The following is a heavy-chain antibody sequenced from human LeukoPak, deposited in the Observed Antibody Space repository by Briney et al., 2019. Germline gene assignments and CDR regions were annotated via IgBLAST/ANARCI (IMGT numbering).Heavy chain of an antibody. V-gene: IGHV3-30*01. CDR2: ISYDGSNK. CDR3: ARDLGLRVKYYFDY. D-gene: IGHD2-15*01. J-gene: IGHJ4*02. CDR1: GFTFSSYA. Sequence: PGRSLRLSCAASGFTFSSYAMHWVRQAPGKGLEWVAVISYDGSNKYYADSVKGRFTISRDNSKNTLYLQMNSLRAEDTAVYYCARDLGLRVKYYFDYWGQGTLVTVSS.